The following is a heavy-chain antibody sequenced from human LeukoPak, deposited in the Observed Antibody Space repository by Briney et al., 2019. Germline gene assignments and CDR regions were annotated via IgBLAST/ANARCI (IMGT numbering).Heavy chain of an antibody. Sequence: ASVKVSCKASGYTFTSYGINWVRQAPGQGLEWMGWISAYNGDTNYAQKLQGRVTMTTDTSTSTAYMELRSLRSDDTAVYYCARRYSGSYFLSWFDPWGQGTLVTVSS. CDR1: GYTFTSYG. V-gene: IGHV1-18*01. J-gene: IGHJ5*02. D-gene: IGHD1-26*01. CDR3: ARRYSGSYFLSWFDP. CDR2: ISAYNGDT.